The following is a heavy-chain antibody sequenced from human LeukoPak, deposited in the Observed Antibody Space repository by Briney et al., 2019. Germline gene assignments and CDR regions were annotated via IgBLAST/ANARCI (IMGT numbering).Heavy chain of an antibody. D-gene: IGHD6-13*01. CDR2: FSRSGPDA. CDR3: AKGSLGSWYYFDY. Sequence: PGGSLRLSCAASGFTFGSSAMSWVRQAPGKGPEWVSTFSRSGPDAYYADSVKGRFTIFRDNSKNTLYLQMNSRRAEDTAVYYCAKGSLGSWYYFDYWGQGTLVTVYS. J-gene: IGHJ4*02. V-gene: IGHV3-23*01. CDR1: GFTFGSSA.